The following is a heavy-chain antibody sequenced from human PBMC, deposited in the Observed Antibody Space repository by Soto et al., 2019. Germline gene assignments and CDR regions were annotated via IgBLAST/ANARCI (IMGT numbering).Heavy chain of an antibody. Sequence: GGSLRLSCAASGFTFSGSAMHWVRQASGKGLEWVGRIRSKANSYATAYAASVKGRFTISRDDSKNTAYLQMNSLKTEDTAVYYCTRHDVWFGEPYYYGMDVWGQGTTVTVSS. V-gene: IGHV3-73*01. D-gene: IGHD3-10*01. CDR1: GFTFSGSA. CDR2: IRSKANSYAT. CDR3: TRHDVWFGEPYYYGMDV. J-gene: IGHJ6*02.